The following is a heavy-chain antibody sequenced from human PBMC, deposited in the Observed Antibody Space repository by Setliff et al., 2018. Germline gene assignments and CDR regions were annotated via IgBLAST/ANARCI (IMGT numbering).Heavy chain of an antibody. V-gene: IGHV1-24*01. CDR3: ARAVGYCSGGSCYKGDDY. D-gene: IGHD2-15*01. Sequence: ASVKVSCKVSGYTLTELSMHWVRQAPGKGLEWMGGFDPEDGETIYAQKFQGRVTMTEDTSTDTAYMEVRSLGSDDTAMYYCARAVGYCSGGSCYKGDDYWGQGTLVTVSS. J-gene: IGHJ4*02. CDR2: FDPEDGET. CDR1: GYTLTELS.